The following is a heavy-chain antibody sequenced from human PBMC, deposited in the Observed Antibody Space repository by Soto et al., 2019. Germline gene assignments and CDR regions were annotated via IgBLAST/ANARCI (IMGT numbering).Heavy chain of an antibody. D-gene: IGHD3-16*01. V-gene: IGHV4-59*12. CDR2: IYYSGST. CDR3: ARDSSTLAFSY. CDR1: GGSIGSYY. Sequence: SETLCLTCTVSGGSIGSYYWSWIRQPPGKGLEWIGYIYYSGSTYYNPSLKSRVTISVDTSKNQFSLKLSSVTAADTAVYYCARDSSTLAFSYWGQGTLVTAPQ. J-gene: IGHJ4*02.